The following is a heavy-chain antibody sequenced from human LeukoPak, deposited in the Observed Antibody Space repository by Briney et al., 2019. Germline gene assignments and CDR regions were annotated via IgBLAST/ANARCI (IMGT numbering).Heavy chain of an antibody. CDR1: GYSISSGYS. D-gene: IGHD4-11*01. CDR3: ATYMTRDQYLDY. CDR2: IYHNGST. Sequence: SETLSLTCTVSGYSISSGYSWGWIRQPPGKGLEWIGSIYHNGSTHYNPSLKSRVTISVDTSKNQFSLKLSSVTAADTAVYYCATYMTRDQYLDYWGQGTLVTVSS. V-gene: IGHV4-38-2*02. J-gene: IGHJ4*02.